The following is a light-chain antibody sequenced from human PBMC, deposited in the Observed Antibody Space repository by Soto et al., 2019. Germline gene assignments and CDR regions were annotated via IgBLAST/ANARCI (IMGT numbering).Light chain of an antibody. CDR2: DVS. CDR1: SSDVGGYNY. V-gene: IGLV2-14*01. Sequence: QSALTQPASVSGSPGQSITISCTGTSSDVGGYNYVSWYQQHPGKAPKLMIYDVSNRLSGVSNRFSGSKSGNTASLTISGLQAEDEADYYCSSYTSSSVVFGGGTKLTVI. J-gene: IGLJ2*01. CDR3: SSYTSSSVV.